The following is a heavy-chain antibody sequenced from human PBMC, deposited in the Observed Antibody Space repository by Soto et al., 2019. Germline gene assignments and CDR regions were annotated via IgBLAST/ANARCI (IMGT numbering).Heavy chain of an antibody. CDR1: GFSLTTNGVG. Sequence: QITLKESGPTLVKPTQTLTLTCTFSGFSLTTNGVGVGWIRQPPGKALEWLALIYWDDDKRYSPSLKTRLTITKDTSKNQVVLTMTNMDPVDTATYYCARRGGYYASGETLDSWGQGTLVTVSS. CDR2: IYWDDDK. D-gene: IGHD3-10*01. CDR3: ARRGGYYASGETLDS. J-gene: IGHJ4*02. V-gene: IGHV2-5*02.